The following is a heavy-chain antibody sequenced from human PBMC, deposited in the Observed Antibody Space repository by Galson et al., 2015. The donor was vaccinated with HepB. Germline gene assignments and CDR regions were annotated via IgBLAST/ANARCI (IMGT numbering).Heavy chain of an antibody. J-gene: IGHJ4*02. CDR3: AKDRGYCTNGVCYTIDY. D-gene: IGHD2-8*01. CDR1: GFTFGDYA. V-gene: IGHV3-23*01. Sequence: SLRLSCAASGFTFGDYAMSWVRQAPGKGLEWVSAISGSGGSTYYADSVKGRFTISRDNSKNTLYLQMNSLRAEDTAVYYCAKDRGYCTNGVCYTIDYWGQGTLVTVSS. CDR2: ISGSGGST.